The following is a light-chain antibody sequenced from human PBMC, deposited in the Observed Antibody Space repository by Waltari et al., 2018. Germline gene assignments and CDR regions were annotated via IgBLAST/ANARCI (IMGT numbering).Light chain of an antibody. V-gene: IGKV6D-21*02. CDR2: YAS. CDR3: HQIASLPRT. CDR1: QSIGSR. J-gene: IGKJ1*01. Sequence: EIVLTQSPEFQSVTPEEKVTITCRASQSIGSRLHWYQQKPKQSPKLLIKYASQSISGVPSRFSGSGSGTDFTLTINSLEAEDATVYYCHQIASLPRTFGPGTKVEIK.